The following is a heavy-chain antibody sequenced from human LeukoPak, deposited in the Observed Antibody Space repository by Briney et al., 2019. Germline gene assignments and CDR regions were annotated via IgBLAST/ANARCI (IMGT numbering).Heavy chain of an antibody. CDR3: ARSYDSSGYY. Sequence: PGGSLRLSCAASGFTVSSNYMSWVRQAPGKGLEWVSVIYSGGSTYYADSVKGRFTISRDNSKNTLYLQVNSLKAEDTAVYYCARSYDSSGYYWGQGTLVTVSS. CDR2: IYSGGST. CDR1: GFTVSSNY. D-gene: IGHD3-22*01. J-gene: IGHJ4*02. V-gene: IGHV3-66*01.